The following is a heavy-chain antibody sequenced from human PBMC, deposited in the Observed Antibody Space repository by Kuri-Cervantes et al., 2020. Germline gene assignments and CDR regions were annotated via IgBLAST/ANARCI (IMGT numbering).Heavy chain of an antibody. CDR2: ISTDGNES. Sequence: GGSLRLSCVASGFSFTNNWMHWVRQAPGKGLVWVSRISTDGNESIYADSVKGRFTISRDNAKNSLFLQMNSLRVEDTSVYYCARDYYFDSSGYYPDDAFNIWGQGTTVTVSS. CDR3: ARDYYFDSSGYYPDDAFNI. J-gene: IGHJ3*02. V-gene: IGHV3-74*01. D-gene: IGHD3-22*01. CDR1: GFSFTNNW.